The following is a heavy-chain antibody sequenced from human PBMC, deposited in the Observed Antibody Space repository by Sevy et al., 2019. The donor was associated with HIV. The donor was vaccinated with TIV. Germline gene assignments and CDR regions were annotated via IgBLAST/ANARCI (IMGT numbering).Heavy chain of an antibody. CDR1: GGSISSSSYY. V-gene: IGHV4-39*01. CDR3: ARLGSGSYFWFDP. D-gene: IGHD3-10*01. J-gene: IGHJ5*02. Sequence: SETLSLTCTVSGGSISSSSYYWGWIRQPPGKGLEGIGSIYYSGSTYYNPSLKSRVTISVDTSKNQFSLKLSSVTAADTAVYYCARLGSGSYFWFDPWGQGTLVTVSS. CDR2: IYYSGST.